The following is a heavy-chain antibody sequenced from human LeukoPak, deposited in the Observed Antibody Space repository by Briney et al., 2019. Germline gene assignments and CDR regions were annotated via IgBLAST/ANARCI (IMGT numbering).Heavy chain of an antibody. CDR3: AGGYCSGGSCYSNFDY. CDR1: GGSISSYY. Sequence: SETLSLTCTVSGGSISSYYWSWIRQPPGKGLEWIGYIYYSGSTNYNPSLKSRVTISVDTSKNQFSLKLSPVTAADTALYYCAGGYCSGGSCYSNFDYWGQGTLVTVSS. D-gene: IGHD2-15*01. V-gene: IGHV4-59*01. CDR2: IYYSGST. J-gene: IGHJ4*02.